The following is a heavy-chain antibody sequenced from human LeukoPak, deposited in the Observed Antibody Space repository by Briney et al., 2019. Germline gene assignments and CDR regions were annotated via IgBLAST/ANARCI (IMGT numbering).Heavy chain of an antibody. CDR2: INHSGST. CDR1: GGSFSGYC. D-gene: IGHD3-9*01. Sequence: SETLSLTCAVYGGSFSGYCWSWIRQPPGKGLEWIGEINHSGSTNYNPSLKSRVTISVDTSKNQFSLKLSSVTAADTAVYYCARGRPVRYFDWLPIFPELDYWGQGTLVTVSS. CDR3: ARGRPVRYFDWLPIFPELDY. V-gene: IGHV4-34*01. J-gene: IGHJ4*02.